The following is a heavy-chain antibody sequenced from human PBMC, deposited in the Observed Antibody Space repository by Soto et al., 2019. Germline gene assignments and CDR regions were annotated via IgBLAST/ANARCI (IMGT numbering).Heavy chain of an antibody. CDR3: ARHEIMITFGGVIVPTVFDY. CDR1: GFSLSTSGMC. D-gene: IGHD3-16*02. V-gene: IGHV2-70*01. CDR2: IDWDDDK. J-gene: IGHJ4*02. Sequence: GSGPTLVNPTQTLTLTCTFSGFSLSTSGMCVSWIRQPPGKALEWLALIDWDDDKYYSTSLKTRLTISKDTSKNQVVFTMTNMDPVDTATYYCARHEIMITFGGVIVPTVFDYWGQGTLVTVSS.